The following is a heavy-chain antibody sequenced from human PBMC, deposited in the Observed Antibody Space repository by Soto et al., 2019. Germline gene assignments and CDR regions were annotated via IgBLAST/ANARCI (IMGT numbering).Heavy chain of an antibody. J-gene: IGHJ6*02. D-gene: IGHD1-26*01. Sequence: PGGSLRLSCAASGFTFSDYAMHWVRQAPGKGLEWVAVISYDGSNKYYADSVKGRFTISRDNSKNTLYLQMNSLRAEDTAVYYCARDRPRYSGSYLGGGDYYYYYGMDVWGQGTTVTVSS. CDR3: ARDRPRYSGSYLGGGDYYYYYGMDV. CDR2: ISYDGSNK. CDR1: GFTFSDYA. V-gene: IGHV3-30-3*01.